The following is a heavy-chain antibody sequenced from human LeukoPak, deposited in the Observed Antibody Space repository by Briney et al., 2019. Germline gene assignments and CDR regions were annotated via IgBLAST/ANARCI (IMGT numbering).Heavy chain of an antibody. CDR2: IYHSGST. J-gene: IGHJ4*02. CDR1: GGSIGSYY. CDR3: ARGAIVGATIDY. V-gene: IGHV4-59*12. Sequence: SETLSLTCTVSGGSIGSYYWSWIRQPPGKGLEWIGYIYHSGSTYYNPSLKSRVTISVDRSKNQFSLKLSSVTAADTAVYYCARGAIVGATIDYWGQGTLVTVSS. D-gene: IGHD1-26*01.